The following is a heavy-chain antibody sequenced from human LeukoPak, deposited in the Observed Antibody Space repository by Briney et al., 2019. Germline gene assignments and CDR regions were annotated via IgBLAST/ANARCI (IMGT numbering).Heavy chain of an antibody. Sequence: GASVTVTCKASGYTFTARHVHWGGQAPGKGLEWMGWINPNSGGTNYAQKFQGRVTITTATSITTVYMDLRKLRSDDTAVYYCARDYYHSSGNGAYDIWGQGTMVTVSS. CDR1: GYTFTARH. J-gene: IGHJ3*02. D-gene: IGHD3-22*01. V-gene: IGHV1-2*02. CDR2: INPNSGGT. CDR3: ARDYYHSSGNGAYDI.